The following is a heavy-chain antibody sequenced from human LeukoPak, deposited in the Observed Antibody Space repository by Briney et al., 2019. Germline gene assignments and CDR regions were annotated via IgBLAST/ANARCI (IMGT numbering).Heavy chain of an antibody. CDR2: KYSSGTT. V-gene: IGHV4-39*01. J-gene: IGHJ4*02. CDR3: ARHLDYYGSGSYEY. D-gene: IGHD3-10*01. Sequence: SETLSLTCTVSGGSISSDSYSWGWIRQPPGKGLEWVGQKYSSGTTQYNPSLKSRLTISIDTSKNQFSLKLGSVTAADTAVYYCARHLDYYGSGSYEYWGQGTLVTVSS. CDR1: GGSISSDSYS.